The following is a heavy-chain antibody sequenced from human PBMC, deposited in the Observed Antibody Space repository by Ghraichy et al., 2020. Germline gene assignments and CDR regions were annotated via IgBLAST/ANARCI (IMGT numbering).Heavy chain of an antibody. Sequence: SQTLSLTCAVYGGSFSGYYWSWIRQPPGKGLEWIGEINHSGSTNYNPSLKSRVTISVDTSKNQFSLKLSSVTAADTAVYYCARGAYCSSTSCYISRGTYGMDVWGQGTTVTVSS. V-gene: IGHV4-34*01. J-gene: IGHJ6*02. CDR2: INHSGST. CDR1: GGSFSGYY. CDR3: ARGAYCSSTSCYISRGTYGMDV. D-gene: IGHD2-2*02.